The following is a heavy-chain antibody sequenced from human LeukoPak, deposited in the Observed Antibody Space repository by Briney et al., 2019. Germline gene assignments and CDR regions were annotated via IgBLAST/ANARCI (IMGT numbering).Heavy chain of an antibody. Sequence: SETLSLTCTVSGYSISSGYYWGWIRQPPGKGLEWIATISRSGSTYYNPSLKSQVTISVDTSKNQFSLKLSSVTAADTAVYYCARVDSSSWTSGGFDPWGQGALVTVSS. CDR1: GYSISSGYY. J-gene: IGHJ5*02. CDR3: ARVDSSSWTSGGFDP. V-gene: IGHV4-38-2*02. D-gene: IGHD6-13*01. CDR2: ISRSGST.